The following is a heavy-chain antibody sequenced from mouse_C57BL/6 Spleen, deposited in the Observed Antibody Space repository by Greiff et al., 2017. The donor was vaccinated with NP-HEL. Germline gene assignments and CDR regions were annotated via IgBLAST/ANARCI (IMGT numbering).Heavy chain of an antibody. CDR3: ARMQEDWYFDV. CDR1: GFTFSDFY. V-gene: IGHV7-1*01. CDR2: SRNKANDYTT. J-gene: IGHJ1*03. Sequence: EVKVVESGGGLVQSGRSLRLSCATSGFTFSDFYMEWVRQAPGKGLEWIAASRNKANDYTTEYSASVKGRFIVSRDTSQSILYLQMNALRAEDTAIYYCARMQEDWYFDVWGTGTTVTVSS.